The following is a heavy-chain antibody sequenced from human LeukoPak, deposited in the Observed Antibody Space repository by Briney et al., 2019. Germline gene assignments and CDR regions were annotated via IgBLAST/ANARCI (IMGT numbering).Heavy chain of an antibody. CDR1: GFTFRSYA. J-gene: IGHJ4*02. CDR2: INEPGVYT. D-gene: IGHD2-15*01. Sequence: PGGCLRLSCTASGFTFRSYAMGWVPQAPGKGLDWVSGINEPGVYTYYADSVKGRFTISRDNSENTLSLQMNSLRVEDTAVYYCVRDFRCSGGSCPLFDYWGQGTLVTVSS. V-gene: IGHV3-23*01. CDR3: VRDFRCSGGSCPLFDY.